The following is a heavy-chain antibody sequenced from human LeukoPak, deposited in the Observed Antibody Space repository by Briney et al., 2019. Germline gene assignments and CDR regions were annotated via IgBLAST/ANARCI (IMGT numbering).Heavy chain of an antibody. V-gene: IGHV4-61*02. CDR1: GGSISSGSYY. J-gene: IGHJ6*02. D-gene: IGHD4-23*01. Sequence: PSQTLSLTCTVSGGSISSGSYYWSWIRQPAGKGLEWIGRIYTSGSTNYNPSLKSRVTISVDTSKNQFSLKLSSVTAADTAVYYCARDLITVVTPGWYYYYGMDVWGQGTTVTVS. CDR3: ARDLITVVTPGWYYYYGMDV. CDR2: IYTSGST.